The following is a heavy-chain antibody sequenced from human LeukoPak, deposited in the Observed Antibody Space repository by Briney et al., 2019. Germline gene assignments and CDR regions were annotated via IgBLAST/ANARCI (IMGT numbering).Heavy chain of an antibody. CDR3: ARDSPLYYSGSYLDY. V-gene: IGHV3-30-3*01. CDR1: GFTFSSYA. Sequence: PGGSLRLSCAASGFTFSSYAMHWVRQAPGKGLEWVAVISYDGSNKYYADSVKGRFTISRDNSKNTLYLQMNSLRAGDTAVYYCARDSPLYYSGSYLDYWGQGTLVTVSS. CDR2: ISYDGSNK. D-gene: IGHD1-26*01. J-gene: IGHJ4*02.